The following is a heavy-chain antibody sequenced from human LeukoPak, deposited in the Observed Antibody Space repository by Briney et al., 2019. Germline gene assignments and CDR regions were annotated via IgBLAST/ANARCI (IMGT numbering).Heavy chain of an antibody. D-gene: IGHD2-15*01. J-gene: IGHJ4*02. CDR1: GFPFSSYS. CDR3: ARGDRYCSGGSCYSASDY. V-gene: IGHV3-21*01. CDR2: ISSGSTYI. Sequence: GGSLRLSCAASGFPFSSYSMNWVRQAPGKGLEWVSSISSGSTYIFFADSLKGRFTISRDNAKNSLYLQMNSLRAEDTAVYYCARGDRYCSGGSCYSASDYWGQGALVTVSS.